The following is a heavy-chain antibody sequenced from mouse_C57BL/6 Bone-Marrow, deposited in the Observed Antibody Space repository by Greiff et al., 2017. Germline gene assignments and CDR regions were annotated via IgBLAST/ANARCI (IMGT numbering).Heavy chain of an antibody. V-gene: IGHV2-5*01. CDR3: AKRDYSNPYAMDY. CDR2: LWRGGST. D-gene: IGHD2-5*01. CDR1: GFSLTSYG. J-gene: IGHJ4*01. Sequence: QVQLKESGPGLVQPSQSLSITCTVSGFSLTSYGVHWVRQSPGKGLEWLGVLWRGGSTDYNAAFMSRLSITKDNSKSQVFFKMNSLQADDTAIYYGAKRDYSNPYAMDYWGQGTSVTVSS.